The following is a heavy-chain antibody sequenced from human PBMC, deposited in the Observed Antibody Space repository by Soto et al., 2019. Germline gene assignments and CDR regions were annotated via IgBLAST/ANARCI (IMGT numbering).Heavy chain of an antibody. V-gene: IGHV5-51*01. Sequence: GESLKISCKGSGYSFTSYWIGWVRQMPGKGLEWMGIIWPGDSDTRYSPSFQGQVTISADKSISTAYLQWSSLKASDTSVYYCARHWHKNTLMLTGYGLDVWGQGTTVTVSS. CDR2: IWPGDSDT. J-gene: IGHJ6*02. D-gene: IGHD2-8*01. CDR1: GYSFTSYW. CDR3: ARHWHKNTLMLTGYGLDV.